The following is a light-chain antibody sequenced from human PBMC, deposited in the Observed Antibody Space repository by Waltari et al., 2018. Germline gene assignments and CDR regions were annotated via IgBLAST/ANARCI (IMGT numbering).Light chain of an antibody. CDR1: QGVSSY. V-gene: IGKV3-11*01. CDR3: QQRSNWPLDT. J-gene: IGKJ2*01. Sequence: IVLTQSPATLSLSPGERVTLSCRASQGVSSYLAWYQQKPGQAPRLLIYEASNRATGIAARFSGSGSGTDFTLTISSLEPDDFAVYYCQQRSNWPLDTLGQGTTLEI. CDR2: EAS.